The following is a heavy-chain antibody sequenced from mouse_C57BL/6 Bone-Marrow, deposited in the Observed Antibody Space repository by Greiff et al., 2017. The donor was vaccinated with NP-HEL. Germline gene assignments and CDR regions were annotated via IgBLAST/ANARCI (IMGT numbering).Heavy chain of an antibody. CDR3: ERGAYGNYEGYYAMDY. J-gene: IGHJ4*01. Sequence: VQLQQSGAELAKPGASVKLSCKASGYTFTSYWMHWVKQRPGQGLEWIGYINPSSGYTKYNQKFKDKATLTADKSSSTAYMQLSSLTYEDSAVYYCERGAYGNYEGYYAMDYWGQGTSVTVSS. D-gene: IGHD2-1*01. CDR1: GYTFTSYW. CDR2: INPSSGYT. V-gene: IGHV1-7*01.